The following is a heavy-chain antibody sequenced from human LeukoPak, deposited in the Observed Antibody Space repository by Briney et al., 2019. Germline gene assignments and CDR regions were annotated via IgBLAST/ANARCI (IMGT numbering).Heavy chain of an antibody. V-gene: IGHV3-7*03. J-gene: IGHJ4*02. CDR2: IKEDGSEK. Sequence: PGGSVRLSCAASGFSFSGYWMTWVRQAPGKGLEWVANIKEDGSEKYYADFVKGRFTISRDNAKNSLDLQMNSLRAEDTAVYYCARRGSTDYWGQGTLVTVSS. CDR1: GFSFSGYW. CDR3: ARRGSTDY. D-gene: IGHD2/OR15-2a*01.